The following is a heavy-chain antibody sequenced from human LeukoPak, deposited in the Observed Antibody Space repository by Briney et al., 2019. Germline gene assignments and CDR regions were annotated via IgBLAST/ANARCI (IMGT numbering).Heavy chain of an antibody. CDR3: ARNVRTLGGAEDY. CDR1: GGSISSGDYY. D-gene: IGHD3-16*01. Sequence: SETLSLTCTVSGGSISSGDYYWSWIRQPPGKGLEWIGYIYYSGSTYYNPSLKSRVTISVDTSKNQFSLKLSSVTAADTAVYYCARNVRTLGGAEDYWGHGTLVTVSS. V-gene: IGHV4-30-4*01. CDR2: IYYSGST. J-gene: IGHJ2*01.